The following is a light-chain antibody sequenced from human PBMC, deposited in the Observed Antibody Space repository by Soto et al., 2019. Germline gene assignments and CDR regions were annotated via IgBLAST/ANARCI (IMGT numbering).Light chain of an antibody. J-gene: IGKJ5*01. V-gene: IGKV1-33*01. Sequence: DIQMTQSPSSLSASVFDRFTMTCQASQNISDHFNWYQQKEGEAQKLLIYDASNLETGVPSRFSGSGSGTDFPLTISSLQPHDIATYYCQHFANLPMPFGQGTRLAIK. CDR3: QHFANLPMP. CDR2: DAS. CDR1: QNISDH.